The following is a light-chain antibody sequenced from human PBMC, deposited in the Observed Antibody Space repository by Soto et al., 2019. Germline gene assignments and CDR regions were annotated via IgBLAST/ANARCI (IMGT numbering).Light chain of an antibody. CDR1: ESISNW. V-gene: IGKV1-5*03. J-gene: IGKJ4*01. CDR2: KAF. Sequence: DIQMTQSPSSLSASVGDRVTITCRASESISNWLAWYQQKPGKAPKLLIFKAFNLERGVPSRFSGSGSGTEFTLTINSLQPDDFATYSCQQYTTYPLTFGGGTKVEIK. CDR3: QQYTTYPLT.